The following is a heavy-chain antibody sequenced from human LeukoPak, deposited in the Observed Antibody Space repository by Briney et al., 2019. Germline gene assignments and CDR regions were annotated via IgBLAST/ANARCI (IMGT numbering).Heavy chain of an antibody. CDR3: ARNGDYQLPTDY. CDR2: IYHSGST. V-gene: IGHV4-38-2*02. Sequence: SETLSLTCTVSGYSISSGYYWGWIRQPPGKGLEWIGSIYHSGSTYYNPSLKSRVTISVDTSKNQFSLKLSSVTAADTAVYYCARNGDYQLPTDYWGQGTLVTVSS. J-gene: IGHJ4*02. D-gene: IGHD2-2*01. CDR1: GYSISSGYY.